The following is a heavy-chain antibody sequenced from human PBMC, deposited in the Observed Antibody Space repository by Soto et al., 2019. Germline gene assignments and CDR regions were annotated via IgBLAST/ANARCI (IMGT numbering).Heavy chain of an antibody. CDR3: ARGGEYYDFWSGQNWFDP. CDR2: IIPIFGTA. J-gene: IGHJ5*02. D-gene: IGHD3-3*01. CDR1: GGTLSSYA. V-gene: IGHV1-69*06. Sequence: ASVKVSCKASGGTLSSYAISWVRQAPGQGLEWMGGIIPIFGTANYAQKFQGRVTITADKSTSTAYMELSSLRSEDTAVYYCARGGEYYDFWSGQNWFDPWGQGTLVTAPQ.